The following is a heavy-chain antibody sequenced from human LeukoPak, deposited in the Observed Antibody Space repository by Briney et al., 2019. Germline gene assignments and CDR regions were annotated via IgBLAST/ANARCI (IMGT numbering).Heavy chain of an antibody. V-gene: IGHV4-31*03. D-gene: IGHD3-3*01. J-gene: IGHJ3*02. CDR1: GGSISSGGYY. CDR2: IYYSGST. Sequence: SETLSLTCTVSGGSISSGGYYWSWIRQHPGKGLEWIGYIYYSGSTYYNPSLKSRVTISVDTSKNQFSLKPSSVTAADTAVYYCARTIFGVAAHDAFDIWGQGTMVTVSS. CDR3: ARTIFGVAAHDAFDI.